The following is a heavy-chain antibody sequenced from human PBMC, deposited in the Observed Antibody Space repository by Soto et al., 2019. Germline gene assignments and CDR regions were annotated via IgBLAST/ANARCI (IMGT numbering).Heavy chain of an antibody. V-gene: IGHV6-1*01. CDR2: TYYRFKLYN. J-gene: IGHJ3*02. CDR1: GDSVSRNRAA. Sequence: PSQTHSLTCVISGDSVSRNRAAWNWIRQSPSRGLECFVRTYYRFKLYNYYVVSVKSRITINPDTSKNQFSLQLDSVTPEDTAVFYCARDLAAAGTLAFDIWGQGTMVTVSS. D-gene: IGHD6-13*01. CDR3: ARDLAAAGTLAFDI.